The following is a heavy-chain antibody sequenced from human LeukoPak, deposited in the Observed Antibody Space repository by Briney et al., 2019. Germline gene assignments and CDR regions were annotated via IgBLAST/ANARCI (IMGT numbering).Heavy chain of an antibody. J-gene: IGHJ4*02. CDR2: FHYSGNT. CDR3: ASDGGRPVQGLITLFDY. V-gene: IGHV4-59*01. D-gene: IGHD3-10*01. CDR1: NGSISSYY. Sequence: PSETLSLTCTVSNGSISSYYWSWIRQSPGGGLEWIGYFHYSGNTNSNPSLKSRVTMSVDTSKNHFSLRLSSVTAADTAVYYCASDGGRPVQGLITLFDYWGQGIQVTVSS.